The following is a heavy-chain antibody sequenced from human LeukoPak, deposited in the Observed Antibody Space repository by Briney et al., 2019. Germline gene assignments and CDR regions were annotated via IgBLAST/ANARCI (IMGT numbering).Heavy chain of an antibody. D-gene: IGHD3-10*01. CDR1: GFTFSSYE. CDR2: ISSSGSTI. Sequence: GGSLRLSCAASGFTFSSYEMNWVRQAPGKGLEWVSYISSSGSTIYYADSVKGRFTISRDDSKNTLYLQMNSLRAEDTAVYYCANDGELLFEYWGQGTLVTVSS. CDR3: ANDGELLFEY. J-gene: IGHJ4*02. V-gene: IGHV3-48*03.